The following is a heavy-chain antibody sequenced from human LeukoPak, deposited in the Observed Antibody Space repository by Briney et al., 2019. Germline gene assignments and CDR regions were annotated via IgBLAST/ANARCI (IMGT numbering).Heavy chain of an antibody. CDR1: GFTFSNYG. Sequence: GGSLRLSCAASGFTFSNYGMHWVRQAPGKGLEWVASIRYDGSNKYYADSVKGRFTISRDNAKNSLYLQMNSLRAEDTAVYYCARQSSGWYWGQGTLVTVSS. CDR2: IRYDGSNK. D-gene: IGHD6-19*01. J-gene: IGHJ4*02. CDR3: ARQSSGWY. V-gene: IGHV3-30*02.